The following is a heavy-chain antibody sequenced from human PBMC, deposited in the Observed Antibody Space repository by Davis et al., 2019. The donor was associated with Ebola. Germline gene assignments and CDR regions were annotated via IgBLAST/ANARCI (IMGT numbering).Heavy chain of an antibody. J-gene: IGHJ5*02. V-gene: IGHV6-1*01. CDR3: ARGGYYDSSGYYPITGWFDP. CDR1: GDSVSSNSAA. Sequence: LRLSCAISGDSVSSNSAAWNWIRQSPSRGLEWLGRTYYRSKWYNDYAVSAKSRITINPDTSKNQFSLQLNSVTPEDTAVYYCARGGYYDSSGYYPITGWFDPWGQGTLVTVSS. CDR2: TYYRSKWYN. D-gene: IGHD3-22*01.